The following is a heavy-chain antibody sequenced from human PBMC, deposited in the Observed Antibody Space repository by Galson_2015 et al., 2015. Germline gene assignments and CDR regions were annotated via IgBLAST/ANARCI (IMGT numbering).Heavy chain of an antibody. CDR2: ISGYNGNT. CDR1: GYTFTNYG. CDR3: ARSVDYGVWSGSGDWFEP. D-gene: IGHD3-3*01. J-gene: IGHJ5*02. V-gene: IGHV1-18*01. Sequence: SGAEVKEPGASVQVSCKTSGYTFTNYGVTWVRQAPGQGLEWMGWISGYNGNTNYAQSLQDRVTMTTDKYTETAFLELRSLRSDDTAVYYCARSVDYGVWSGSGDWFEPWGQGTLV.